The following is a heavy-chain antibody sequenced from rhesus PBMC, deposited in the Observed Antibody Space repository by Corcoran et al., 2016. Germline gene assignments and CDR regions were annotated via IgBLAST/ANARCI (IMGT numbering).Heavy chain of an antibody. CDR1: GGSISGYYL. CDR3: ARVPYSGSFWYFDL. Sequence: QVQLQESGPGVVKPSETLSLTCAVSGGSISGYYLWSWIRQPPGNGLEWIGYIYGGSWSTSYNPSLKSRVIISIDTSKNQFSLKLSSVTAADTAVYYCARVPYSGSFWYFDLWGPGTPITISS. D-gene: IGHD6-25*01. CDR2: IYGGSWST. J-gene: IGHJ2*01. V-gene: IGHV4S7*01.